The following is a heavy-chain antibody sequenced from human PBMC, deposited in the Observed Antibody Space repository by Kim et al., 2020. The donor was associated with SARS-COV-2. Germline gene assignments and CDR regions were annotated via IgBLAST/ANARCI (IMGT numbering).Heavy chain of an antibody. D-gene: IGHD6-19*01. V-gene: IGHV3-33*05. CDR3: ARHLGSGWSPSYYLDT. CDR1: GFTLRVHG. CDR2: SPYEGRNE. Sequence: GGSLRLSCATSGFTLRVHGIHWVRQAPGRGLEWVAVSPYEGRNEKYADSVKGRFTISRDTSKNRLYLQMSSLRVEDTAVYYCARHLGSGWSPSYYLDTWGKGTLVTVSS. J-gene: IGHJ4*02.